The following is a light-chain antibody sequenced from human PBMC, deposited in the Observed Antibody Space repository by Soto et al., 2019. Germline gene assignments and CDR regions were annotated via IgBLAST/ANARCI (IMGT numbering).Light chain of an antibody. CDR2: EVS. Sequence: QSALTQPPSASGSPGQSVTISCTGTSSDVGGYNYVSWYQQHPGKAPKVMIYEVSKRPSGVPDRFSGSKSGNTASLTVSGLQAEDEAVYYCSSYAGSNNWVFGGGTKVTVL. CDR1: SSDVGGYNY. J-gene: IGLJ3*02. CDR3: SSYAGSNNWV. V-gene: IGLV2-8*01.